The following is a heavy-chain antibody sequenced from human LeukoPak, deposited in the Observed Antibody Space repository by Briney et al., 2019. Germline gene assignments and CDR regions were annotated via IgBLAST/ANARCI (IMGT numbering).Heavy chain of an antibody. D-gene: IGHD2-15*01. V-gene: IGHV3-43*02. J-gene: IGHJ4*02. CDR3: AKDRSGGSGKWGLDY. CDR1: GLTFDDYA. CDR2: ISGDGGST. Sequence: GGSLRFSCAASGLTFDDYAMHWVRQAPGKGLEWVSLISGDGGSTYYADSVKGRFTISRDNSKNSLYLQMNSLRTEDTALYYCAKDRSGGSGKWGLDYWGQGTLVTVSS.